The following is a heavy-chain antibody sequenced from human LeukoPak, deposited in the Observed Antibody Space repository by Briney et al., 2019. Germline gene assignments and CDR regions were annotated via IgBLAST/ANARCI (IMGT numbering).Heavy chain of an antibody. J-gene: IGHJ4*02. D-gene: IGHD1-26*01. V-gene: IGHV3-7*01. CDR3: ARSWLLVAATRPTDY. CDR1: GFTFNNYW. CDR2: INQDGSQT. Sequence: PGGSLRLSCAASGFTFNNYWMTWVRQAPGKGLEWVASINQDGSQTYYVDSVKGRFTISRDNAKNSLYLQMSSLRVEDTAIYYCARSWLLVAATRPTDYWGQGTLVTVSS.